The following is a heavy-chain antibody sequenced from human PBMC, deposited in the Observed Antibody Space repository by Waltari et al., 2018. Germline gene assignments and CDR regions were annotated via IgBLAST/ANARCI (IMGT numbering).Heavy chain of an antibody. CDR1: GGSISSYY. CDR3: ARGPYYSSSRLDYYYGMDV. Sequence: QVQLQESCPGLVKPSETLSLTCTVSGGSISSYYWSWIRQTPGKGLEWIGYIYYSGSTNYNPSLKSRVTISVDTSKNQFSLKLSSVTAADTAVYYCARGPYYSSSRLDYYYGMDVWGQGTTVTVSS. V-gene: IGHV4-59*01. D-gene: IGHD6-13*01. CDR2: IYYSGST. J-gene: IGHJ6*02.